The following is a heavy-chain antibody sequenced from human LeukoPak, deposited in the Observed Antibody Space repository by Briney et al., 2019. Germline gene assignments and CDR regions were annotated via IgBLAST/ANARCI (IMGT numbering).Heavy chain of an antibody. V-gene: IGHV1-69*01. CDR2: IIPIFGTA. J-gene: IGHJ4*02. CDR3: ARPLGYCSSTSCYRAGFDY. CDR1: GGTLSSYA. Sequence: SVKVSCTASGGTLSSYAISWVRQAPGQGLEWMGGIIPIFGTANYAQKFQGRVTIAADESTSTAYMQLSSLRSEDTAVYYWARPLGYCSSTSCYRAGFDYWGQGTLVTVAS. D-gene: IGHD2-2*02.